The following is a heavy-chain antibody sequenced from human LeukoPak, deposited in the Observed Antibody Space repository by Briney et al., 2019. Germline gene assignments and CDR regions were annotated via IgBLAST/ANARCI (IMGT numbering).Heavy chain of an antibody. CDR1: GFTFSSYS. J-gene: IGHJ4*02. CDR2: IYSGGST. V-gene: IGHV3-53*01. CDR3: ARSGRYYYDSSGYYDY. D-gene: IGHD3-22*01. Sequence: GGSLRLSCAASGFTFSSYSMNWVRQAPGKGLEWVSVIYSGGSTYYADSVKGRFTISRDNSKNTLYLRMNSLRAEDTAVYYCARSGRYYYDSSGYYDYWGQGTLVTVSS.